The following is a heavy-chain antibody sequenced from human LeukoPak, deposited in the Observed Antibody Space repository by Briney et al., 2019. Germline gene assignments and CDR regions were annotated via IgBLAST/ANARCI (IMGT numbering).Heavy chain of an antibody. CDR3: ARERLQSRSPYFDY. D-gene: IGHD4-11*01. J-gene: IGHJ4*02. CDR2: IYYSGST. Sequence: PSETLSLTCTVSGGSISSYYWSWIRQPPGKGLEWIGYIYYSGSTNYNPSLKSRVTISVDTSKNQFSLKLSSVTAADTAVYYCARERLQSRSPYFDYWGQGTLVTVSS. CDR1: GGSISSYY. V-gene: IGHV4-59*12.